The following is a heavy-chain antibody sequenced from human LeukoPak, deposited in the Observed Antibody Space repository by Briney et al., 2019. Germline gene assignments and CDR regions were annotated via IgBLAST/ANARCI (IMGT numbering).Heavy chain of an antibody. J-gene: IGHJ6*03. CDR3: ARLTYYYDSSGYYTPHYYYYMDV. V-gene: IGHV5-51*01. CDR2: IYPGDSDT. D-gene: IGHD3-22*01. Sequence: GESLKISCKSSGYSFTSYWIGWVRQMPGKGLEWMGIIYPGDSDTRYSPSFQGQVTISADKSISTAYLQWSSLKASDTAMYYCARLTYYYDSSGYYTPHYYYYMDVWGKGTTVTVSS. CDR1: GYSFTSYW.